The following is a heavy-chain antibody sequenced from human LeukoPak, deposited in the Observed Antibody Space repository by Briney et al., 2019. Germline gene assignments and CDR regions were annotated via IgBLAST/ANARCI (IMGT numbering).Heavy chain of an antibody. CDR2: INHSGST. D-gene: IGHD2-15*01. CDR3: ARVVVAATLWFDP. V-gene: IGHV4-34*01. Sequence: PSETLSLTCAVYGGSFSGYYWSWIRQPPGKGLEWIGEINHSGSTNYNPSLKSRVTMSVDTSKNQFSLKLSSVTAADTAVYYCARVVVAATLWFDPWGQGTLVTVSS. J-gene: IGHJ5*02. CDR1: GGSFSGYY.